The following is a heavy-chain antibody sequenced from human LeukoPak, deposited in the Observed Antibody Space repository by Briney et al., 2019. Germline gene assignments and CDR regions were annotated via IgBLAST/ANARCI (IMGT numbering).Heavy chain of an antibody. J-gene: IGHJ3*02. CDR1: GYSFASYW. CDR2: IYPGNSDT. D-gene: IGHD3-16*01. CDR3: ARRGDAFDI. V-gene: IGHV5-51*01. Sequence: GESLKISCKGSGYSFASYWIGWVRQMPGKGLEWMGIIYPGNSDTRYSPSLQGQITISADKSISTAYVQWSSLKASDTAMYYCARRGDAFDIWGQGTMVTVSS.